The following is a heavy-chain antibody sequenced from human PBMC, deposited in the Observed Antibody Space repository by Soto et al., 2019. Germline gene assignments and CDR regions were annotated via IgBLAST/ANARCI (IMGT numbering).Heavy chain of an antibody. CDR3: LKDAPNCSIDD. CDR2: VSPTGDTV. J-gene: IGHJ4*02. Sequence: VQVVASGGGLVQPGRSLRLSCAVSGFRFEQYVMHWVRQGPGKGLECVSTVSPTGDTVAYADSVEGRFTVSRDNAKNSLYLQMNSLKGDDTDFYYCLKDAPNCSIDDWGQGTLVTVSS. D-gene: IGHD3-10*02. V-gene: IGHV3-9*01. CDR1: GFRFEQYV.